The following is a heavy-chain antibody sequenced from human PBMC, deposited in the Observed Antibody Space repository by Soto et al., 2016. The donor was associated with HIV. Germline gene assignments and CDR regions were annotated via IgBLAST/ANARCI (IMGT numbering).Heavy chain of an antibody. CDR2: IKGKADGETI. Sequence: EVQLVESGGGLVKPGGSLRPSCAASGFIFSNAWVSWVRLAPGKGLEWVGRIKGKADGETIDYAAPVKGRFTLSRDDSKNTFYLQMNSLKTEDTAVYYCTTILRYFDWSFYYYYTMDVWGQGTTVTVSS. V-gene: IGHV3-15*01. D-gene: IGHD3-9*01. CDR1: GFIFSNAW. CDR3: TTILRYFDWSFYYYYTMDV. J-gene: IGHJ6*02.